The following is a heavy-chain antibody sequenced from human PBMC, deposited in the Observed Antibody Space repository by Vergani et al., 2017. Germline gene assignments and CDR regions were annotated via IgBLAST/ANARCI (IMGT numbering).Heavy chain of an antibody. Sequence: EVQLVESGGGLVQPGGSLRLSCAASGFTFSSYSMNWVRQAPGKGLEWVSYSSSSSSTIYYADSVTGRFTISRDNANNSLYLQMNSLRAEDTAVYYCARDFATVTQIENDYWGQGTLVTVSS. CDR1: GFTFSSYS. V-gene: IGHV3-48*04. J-gene: IGHJ4*02. CDR2: SSSSSSTI. D-gene: IGHD4-17*01. CDR3: ARDFATVTQIENDY.